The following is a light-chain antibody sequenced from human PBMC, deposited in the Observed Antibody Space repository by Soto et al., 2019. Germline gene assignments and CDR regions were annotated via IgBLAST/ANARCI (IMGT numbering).Light chain of an antibody. V-gene: IGKV3-20*01. CDR3: QHYDRSPPT. J-gene: IGKJ4*01. CDR1: QSITSDF. CDR2: GAS. Sequence: ESVLTQSPGTLSLSPGERATLSCRASQSITSDFLAWYQQKPGQAPRLLIYGASSRATGIPGRFSGSGSGTDFTLSISSLEAEDVAVYYCQHYDRSPPTFGGGTKVEIK.